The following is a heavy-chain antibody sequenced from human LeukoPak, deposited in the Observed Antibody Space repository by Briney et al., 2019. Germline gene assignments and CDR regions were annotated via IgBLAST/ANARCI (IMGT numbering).Heavy chain of an antibody. CDR3: ARVSGHNYGYGDH. D-gene: IGHD5-18*01. Sequence: SETLSLTCAVSGYSISSGYYWGWIRQPPGKGLEWIGSVYYRVSTYYNPSLKSRVTISVDTSKNQFSLKLSSVTAADTAVYYCARVSGHNYGYGDHWGQGTLVTVAS. V-gene: IGHV4-38-2*01. CDR2: VYYRVST. J-gene: IGHJ4*02. CDR1: GYSISSGYY.